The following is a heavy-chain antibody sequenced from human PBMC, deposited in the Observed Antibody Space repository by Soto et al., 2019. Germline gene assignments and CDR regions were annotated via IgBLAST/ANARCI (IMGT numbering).Heavy chain of an antibody. V-gene: IGHV2-70*01. CDR2: IHWDDDK. CDR1: GFSLTTSGLC. CDR3: ARIVSSGWYGPFDY. J-gene: IGHJ4*02. D-gene: IGHD6-19*01. Sequence: GSGPTLVNPTQTLTLTCTFSGFSLTTSGLCVSWIRQPPGKALEWLALIHWDDDKYYSTSLKTRLTISNDTPRNQVVLTMTNMDPVDTATYYCARIVSSGWYGPFDYWGQGILVTVSS.